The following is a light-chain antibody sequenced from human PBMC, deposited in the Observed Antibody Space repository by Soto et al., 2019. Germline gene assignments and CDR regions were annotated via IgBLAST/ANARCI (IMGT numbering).Light chain of an antibody. CDR2: AAS. V-gene: IGKV1D-16*01. Sequence: DVQMTQSPSSVSASVGDRVTITCRASQGISNWLAWYQQKPGKAPELLIYAASSLQSGVPSRFSGSGSGTEFTLTISSLQPDDFATYYCQHYNSYSEAFGQGTKVDIK. CDR3: QHYNSYSEA. J-gene: IGKJ1*01. CDR1: QGISNW.